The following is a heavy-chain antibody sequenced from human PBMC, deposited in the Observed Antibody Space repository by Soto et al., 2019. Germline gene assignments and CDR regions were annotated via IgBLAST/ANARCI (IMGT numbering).Heavy chain of an antibody. V-gene: IGHV4-39*01. D-gene: IGHD3-22*01. CDR3: ARDLYDSSGLFDY. CDR2: IYYSGST. Sequence: QLQLQESGPGLAKPSETLSLTCTVSGGSISSSSYYWGWIRQPPGKGLEWIGSIYYSGSTHYNPSLKSRVTISVDTSKNQFSLKLSSVTAADTAVYYCARDLYDSSGLFDYWGQGTLVTVSS. CDR1: GGSISSSSYY. J-gene: IGHJ4*02.